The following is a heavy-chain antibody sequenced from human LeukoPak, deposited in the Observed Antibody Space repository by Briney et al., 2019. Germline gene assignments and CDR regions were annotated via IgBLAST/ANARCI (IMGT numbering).Heavy chain of an antibody. Sequence: SGTLSLTCAVSGGSISSTNWWNWVRQPPGKGLQWIGEIYHSWSTNYNPSLNNRLTISADKSKNQFSLKLSSVAAADTAVYYCARKHDYGDPFDQWGQGTLVTVSS. D-gene: IGHD4/OR15-4a*01. J-gene: IGHJ4*02. CDR1: GGSISSTNW. CDR2: IYHSWST. CDR3: ARKHDYGDPFDQ. V-gene: IGHV4-4*02.